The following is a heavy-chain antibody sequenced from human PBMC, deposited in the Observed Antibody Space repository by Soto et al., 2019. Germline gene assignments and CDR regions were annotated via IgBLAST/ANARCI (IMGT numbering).Heavy chain of an antibody. J-gene: IGHJ6*02. D-gene: IGHD6-13*01. Sequence: GESLKISCKGSGYSFTSYWIGWVRQMPGKGLEWMGIIYPGDSDTGYSPSFQGQVTISADKSISTAYLQWSSLKASDTAMYYCATSIAAAGTGLLHYYYYGMDVWGQGTTVTVYS. CDR3: ATSIAAAGTGLLHYYYYGMDV. V-gene: IGHV5-51*01. CDR2: IYPGDSDT. CDR1: GYSFTSYW.